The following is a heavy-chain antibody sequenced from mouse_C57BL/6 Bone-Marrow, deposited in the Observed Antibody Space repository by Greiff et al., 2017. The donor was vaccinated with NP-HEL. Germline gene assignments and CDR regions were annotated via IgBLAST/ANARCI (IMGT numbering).Heavy chain of an antibody. CDR2: ISDGGSYT. Sequence: EVMLVESGGGLVKPGGSLKLSCAASGFTFSSYAMSWVRQTPEKRLEWVATISDGGSYTYYPDNVKGRFTISRDNAKNNLYLQMSHLKSEDTAMYYCARELRGDSSGRFDYWGQGTTLTVSS. CDR1: GFTFSSYA. CDR3: ARELRGDSSGRFDY. J-gene: IGHJ2*01. V-gene: IGHV5-4*01. D-gene: IGHD3-2*02.